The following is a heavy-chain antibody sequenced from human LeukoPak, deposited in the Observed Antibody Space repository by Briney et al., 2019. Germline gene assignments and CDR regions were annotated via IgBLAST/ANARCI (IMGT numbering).Heavy chain of an antibody. J-gene: IGHJ4*02. CDR3: ARDRGPGYSYGVLDY. CDR1: GFTFSNYY. Sequence: GGSLRLSCVASGFTFSNYYMHWVRQGPGKGLVWVSRINSDGGGADYADSVKGRFTISRDNAKNSLYLQMNSLRAEDTAVYYCARDRGPGYSYGVLDYWGQGTLVTVSS. CDR2: INSDGGGA. V-gene: IGHV3-74*01. D-gene: IGHD5-18*01.